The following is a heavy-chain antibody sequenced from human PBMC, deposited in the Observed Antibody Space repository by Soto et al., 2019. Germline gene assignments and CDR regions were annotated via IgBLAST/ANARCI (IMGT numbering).Heavy chain of an antibody. CDR3: ARVDDSSGYYLDY. J-gene: IGHJ4*02. D-gene: IGHD3-22*01. CDR2: TRNKANSYTT. Sequence: EVQLVESGGGLLEPGGSRRLSCAASGFTFSDHYMDWVREAPGKGLEWVGRTRNKANSYTTEYAASVKGRFTISRDDSKNSLYLQMNSLKTEDTAVYYCARVDDSSGYYLDYWGQGTLVTVSS. CDR1: GFTFSDHY. V-gene: IGHV3-72*01.